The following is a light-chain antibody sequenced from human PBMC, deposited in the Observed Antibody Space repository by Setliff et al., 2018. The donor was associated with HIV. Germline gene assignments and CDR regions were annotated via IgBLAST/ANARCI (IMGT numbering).Light chain of an antibody. CDR2: GNS. J-gene: IGLJ2*01. V-gene: IGLV1-40*01. Sequence: QSVLTQLPSVSGAPGQSVTISCTGNSSNIGGGYDVHWYQQFPRTAPKLIIFGNSNRPSGVPDRFSGSKSGTSASLAITGLQAEDEADYYCQSYDSRLRGIFGGGTKVTVL. CDR3: QSYDSRLRGI. CDR1: SSNIGGGYD.